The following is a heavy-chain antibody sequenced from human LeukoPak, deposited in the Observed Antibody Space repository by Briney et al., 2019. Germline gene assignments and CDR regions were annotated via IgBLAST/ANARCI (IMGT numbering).Heavy chain of an antibody. Sequence: KSSETLSLTCTVSGGSISSSSYYWGWIRQPPGKGLEWIGSIYYSGSTYYNPSLKSRVTISVDTSKNQFSLKLNSMTAADTAVYYCASRENAFHIWGQGTMVTVSS. CDR1: GGSISSSSYY. D-gene: IGHD1-26*01. CDR2: IYYSGST. CDR3: ASRENAFHI. J-gene: IGHJ3*02. V-gene: IGHV4-39*01.